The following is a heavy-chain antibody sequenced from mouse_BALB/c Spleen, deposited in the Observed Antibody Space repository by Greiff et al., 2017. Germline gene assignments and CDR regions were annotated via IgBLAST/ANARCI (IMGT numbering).Heavy chain of an antibody. CDR3: ARSDYGSSYWFAY. CDR1: GYAFSSYW. D-gene: IGHD1-1*01. CDR2: IYPGDGDT. J-gene: IGHJ3*01. Sequence: VQLQQSGAELVRPGSSVKISCKASGYAFSSYWMNWVKQRPGQGLEWIGQIYPGDGDTNYNGKFKGKATLTADKSSSTAYMQLSSLTSEDSAVYFCARSDYGSSYWFAYWGQGTLVTVSA. V-gene: IGHV1-80*01.